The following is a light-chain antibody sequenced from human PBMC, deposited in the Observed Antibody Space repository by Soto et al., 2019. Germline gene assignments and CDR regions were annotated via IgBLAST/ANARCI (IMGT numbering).Light chain of an antibody. Sequence: EIVLTQSPATLSLSPGERATLSCRASQSVSSYLAWYQQKPGQAPRLLIYDASNRATGIPARFSGSGSGTDFTLTISSLEPDDFALYYCQQRSNWPLFGPGTKVDIK. CDR1: QSVSSY. J-gene: IGKJ3*01. V-gene: IGKV3-11*01. CDR2: DAS. CDR3: QQRSNWPL.